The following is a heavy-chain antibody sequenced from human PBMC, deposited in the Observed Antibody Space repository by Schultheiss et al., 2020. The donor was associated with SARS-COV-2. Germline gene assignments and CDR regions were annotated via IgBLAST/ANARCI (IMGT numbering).Heavy chain of an antibody. CDR2: ISYDGSNK. CDR1: GFTFSSYA. D-gene: IGHD4-23*01. V-gene: IGHV3-30-3*01. J-gene: IGHJ4*02. CDR3: ARAGLRWVLAY. Sequence: GGSLRLSCAASGFTFSSYAMHWVRQAPGKGLEWVAVISYDGSNKYYADSVKGRFTISRDNSKNTLYLQMNSLRAEDTAVYYCARAGLRWVLAYWGQGTLVTVSS.